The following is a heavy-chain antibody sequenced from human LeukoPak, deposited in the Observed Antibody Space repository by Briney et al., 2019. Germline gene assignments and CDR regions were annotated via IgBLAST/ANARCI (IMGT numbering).Heavy chain of an antibody. J-gene: IGHJ6*03. D-gene: IGHD6-6*01. Sequence: SETLSLTCTVSGGSISSDYWSWIRQPPGKGLEWIGYIYYSGRTNYNPSLMSRVTISGDTSKNQISLKLSSVTAADTAVYYCARVYSSSPVYYYYYYMDVWGKGTTVTVSS. V-gene: IGHV4-59*01. CDR2: IYYSGRT. CDR1: GGSISSDY. CDR3: ARVYSSSPVYYYYYYMDV.